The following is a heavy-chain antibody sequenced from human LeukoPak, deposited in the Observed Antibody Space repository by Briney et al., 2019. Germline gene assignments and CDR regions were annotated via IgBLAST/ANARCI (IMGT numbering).Heavy chain of an antibody. J-gene: IGHJ5*02. CDR3: ARALPHRRLMDTTMNQHWFDP. Sequence: GASVKVSCKASGYIFTSYYIHWIRQAPGQGLEWMGIINPSGGNTNYAQKFQGRVTMTRDMSTSTVYMELSSLTSEDTAVYSCARALPHRRLMDTTMNQHWFDPWGQGTLVTVSS. D-gene: IGHD5-18*01. V-gene: IGHV1-46*01. CDR1: GYIFTSYY. CDR2: INPSGGNT.